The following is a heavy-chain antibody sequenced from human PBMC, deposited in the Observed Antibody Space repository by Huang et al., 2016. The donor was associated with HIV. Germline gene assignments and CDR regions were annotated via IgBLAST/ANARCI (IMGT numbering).Heavy chain of an antibody. CDR1: GFSLSPSGVG. CDR3: ARRAASGWQQEYFHL. D-gene: IGHD6-19*01. CDR2: IHGNNDK. J-gene: IGHJ1*01. Sequence: QITLKESGPTLVKPTQTLTLTCTFSGFSLSPSGVGVGWSRQPPGKALEWLALIHGNNDKHYNSSLQSRLTITKDTSKNQVVLTMANVDPLDTATYYCARRAASGWQQEYFHLWGQGTLVTVSS. V-gene: IGHV2-5*01.